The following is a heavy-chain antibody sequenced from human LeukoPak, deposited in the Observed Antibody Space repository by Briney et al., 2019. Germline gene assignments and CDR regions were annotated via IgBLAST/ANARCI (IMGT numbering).Heavy chain of an antibody. V-gene: IGHV1-24*01. Sequence: ASVQVSCKASGYTFTSYYMHWVRQAPGKGLEWMGGFDPEDGETIYAQKFQGRVTMTEDTSTDTAYMELSSLRSEDTAVYYCATVKRQWLVRENWFDPWGQGTLVTVSS. CDR2: FDPEDGET. CDR3: ATVKRQWLVRENWFDP. CDR1: GYTFTSYY. J-gene: IGHJ5*02. D-gene: IGHD6-19*01.